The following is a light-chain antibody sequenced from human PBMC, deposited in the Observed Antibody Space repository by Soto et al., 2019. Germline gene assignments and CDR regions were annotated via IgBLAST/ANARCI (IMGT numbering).Light chain of an antibody. V-gene: IGLV4-69*01. CDR1: SGHSTYA. Sequence: QSVLTQSPSASASLGASVKLTCTLSSGHSTYAIAWHQQQPEKGPRYLMKLNSDGSHSKGDGIPDRFSASSSGAERHLTISSLQSGDEADYYCQTWGTAIHDVVFGGGTKLTVL. CDR2: LNSDGSH. CDR3: QTWGTAIHDVV. J-gene: IGLJ2*01.